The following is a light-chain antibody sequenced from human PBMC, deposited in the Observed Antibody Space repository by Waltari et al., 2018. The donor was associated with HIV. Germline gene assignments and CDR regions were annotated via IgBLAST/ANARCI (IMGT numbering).Light chain of an antibody. CDR1: QSIGSC. CDR2: KAS. CDR3: QQYDSYPRT. Sequence: DLQMTHSSATLHPPVGDRATITCRASQSIGSCLAWYQQKPGKAPKLLIYKASSMDSGVPSRFSGSGSGTEFTLTISSLEPDDFAGYYCQQYDSYPRTFGQGTKVEIK. J-gene: IGKJ1*01. V-gene: IGKV1-5*03.